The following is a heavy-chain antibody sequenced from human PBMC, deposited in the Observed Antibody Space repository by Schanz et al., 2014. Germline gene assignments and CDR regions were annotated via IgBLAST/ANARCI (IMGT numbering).Heavy chain of an antibody. J-gene: IGHJ5*02. CDR1: GGSIRSGTYY. CDR3: AREPLSGYNWFDP. CDR2: VFPNGIT. Sequence: QVQLQESGPGLVKPSQTLSLTCTVSGGSIRSGTYYWSWIRQPAGKALEWVGRVFPNGITNYNPSLKSRVTISVDTPKSQFSLKLSSVTAADTAVYYCAREPLSGYNWFDPWGQGSLVTVSS. V-gene: IGHV4-61*02. D-gene: IGHD6-25*01.